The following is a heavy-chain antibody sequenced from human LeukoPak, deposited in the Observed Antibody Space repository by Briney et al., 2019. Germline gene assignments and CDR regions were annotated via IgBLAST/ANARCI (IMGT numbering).Heavy chain of an antibody. V-gene: IGHV1-18*01. CDR3: ARERRYYYDSSAVKYYYYMDV. CDR2: ISGYNGNT. D-gene: IGHD3-22*01. CDR1: GYTFTTYN. Sequence: GASVKVSCKASGYTFTTYNINWVRQAPGQGLEWMGWISGYNGNTNYAQKLQGRVTMTTDTSTSTAYMELRSLRSDDTAVYYCARERRYYYDSSAVKYYYYMDVWGKGTTVTVSS. J-gene: IGHJ6*03.